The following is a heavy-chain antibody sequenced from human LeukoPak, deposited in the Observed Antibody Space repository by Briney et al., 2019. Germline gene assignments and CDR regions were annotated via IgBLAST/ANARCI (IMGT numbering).Heavy chain of an antibody. CDR2: ISWNSGSI. V-gene: IGHV3-9*01. Sequence: PGRSLRLSCAASGFTFDDYAMHWVRQAPGKGLEWVSGISWNSGSIGYADSVKGRFTISRDNAKNSLYLQMNSLRAEDTALYYCAKPPRGVVVVAATLFDYWGQGTLVTVSS. D-gene: IGHD2-15*01. J-gene: IGHJ4*02. CDR3: AKPPRGVVVVAATLFDY. CDR1: GFTFDDYA.